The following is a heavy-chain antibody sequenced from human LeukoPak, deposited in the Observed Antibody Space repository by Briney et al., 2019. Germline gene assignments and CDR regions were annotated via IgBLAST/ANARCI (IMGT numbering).Heavy chain of an antibody. D-gene: IGHD3-10*01. CDR3: ARIGGFCGFGELCLDY. V-gene: IGHV4-38-2*01. Sequence: SETLSLTCAVSGYSISSGYYWGWIRQPPGKGLEWIGSIYHSGSTYYNPSLKSRVTISVGTSKNQFSLKLSSVTAADTAVYYCARIGGFCGFGELCLDYWGQGTLVTVSS. CDR2: IYHSGST. CDR1: GYSISSGYY. J-gene: IGHJ4*02.